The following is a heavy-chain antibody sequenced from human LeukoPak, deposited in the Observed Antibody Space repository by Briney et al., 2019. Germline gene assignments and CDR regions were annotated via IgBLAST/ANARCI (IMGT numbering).Heavy chain of an antibody. Sequence: SETLSLTCAVYGGSFSGYYWSWIRQPPGKGLEWIGEINHSGSTNYNPSLTSRVTISVDTSKNQFSLKLNSVTAADTAVYYCARNRYYYGSGNYGVPNWFDPWGQGTLVTVSS. CDR3: ARNRYYYGSGNYGVPNWFDP. J-gene: IGHJ5*02. V-gene: IGHV4-34*01. CDR1: GGSFSGYY. CDR2: INHSGST. D-gene: IGHD3-10*01.